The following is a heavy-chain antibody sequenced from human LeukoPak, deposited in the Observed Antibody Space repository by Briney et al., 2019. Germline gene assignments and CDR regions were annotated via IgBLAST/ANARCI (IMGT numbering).Heavy chain of an antibody. Sequence: QPGRSLRLPCEASGFPFRSYAMHWVRQAPAKGLEGGAVISYDGSNKYYADSVKGRFTISRDNSKNTLYLQMNSLRAEDTAVYYCAKGYSYGVDAFDIWGQGTMVTVSS. J-gene: IGHJ3*02. CDR1: GFPFRSYA. D-gene: IGHD5-18*01. CDR2: ISYDGSNK. V-gene: IGHV3-30*04. CDR3: AKGYSYGVDAFDI.